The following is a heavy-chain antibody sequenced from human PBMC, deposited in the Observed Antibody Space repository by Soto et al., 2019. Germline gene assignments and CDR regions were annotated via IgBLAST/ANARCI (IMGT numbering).Heavy chain of an antibody. D-gene: IGHD3-9*01. CDR2: IIPSFATG. CDR3: ARAAYRSLWFLSH. Sequence: SVKVSCKASGGTFGNSAISWVRQAPGQGLEWMGGIIPSFATGNSAPEFQGRLTITADNSTTTAYMELSSLRSEDTAVYYCARAAYRSLWFLSHWAQGTLVTVSS. V-gene: IGHV1-69*06. CDR1: GGTFGNSA. J-gene: IGHJ4*02.